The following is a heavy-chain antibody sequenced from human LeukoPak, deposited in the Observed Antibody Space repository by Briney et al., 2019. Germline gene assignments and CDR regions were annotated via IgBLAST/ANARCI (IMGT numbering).Heavy chain of an antibody. D-gene: IGHD3-9*01. CDR2: IIPIFGTA. V-gene: IGHV1-69*05. J-gene: IGHJ6*03. CDR1: GGTFSSYA. Sequence: SVKVSCKASGGTFSSYAISWVRQAPGQGLEWMGGIIPIFGTANYAQKFQGRVTITTDESTSTAYMELSSLRSEDTAVYYCARAPKNYDILTGYYYYMDVWGKGTTVTVSS. CDR3: ARAPKNYDILTGYYYYMDV.